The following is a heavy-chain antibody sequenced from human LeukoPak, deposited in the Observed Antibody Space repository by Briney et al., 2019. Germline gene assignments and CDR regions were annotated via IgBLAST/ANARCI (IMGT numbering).Heavy chain of an antibody. CDR2: ISAYNGNT. CDR3: ARAMVRGVITLWFDP. J-gene: IGHJ5*02. D-gene: IGHD3-10*01. Sequence: ASVKVSCKASGYTFTSYGISWVRQAPGQGLEWMGWISAYNGNTNYAQKLQGRVTMTTDTSTGTAYMELRSLRSDDTAVYYCARAMVRGVITLWFDPWGQGTLVTVSS. CDR1: GYTFTSYG. V-gene: IGHV1-18*04.